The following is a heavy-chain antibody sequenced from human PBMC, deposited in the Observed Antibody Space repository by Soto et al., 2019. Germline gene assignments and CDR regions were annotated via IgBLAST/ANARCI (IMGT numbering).Heavy chain of an antibody. Sequence: SVKVYCKASGGTFSSYAVSWVRQAPGQGLEWMGRIIHIFGTANYAQKFQGRVTITADKSTSTAYMELSSLRSEDTAVYYCARAGYCRDGSCYAYDFDLWGQGTMVTVSS. CDR2: IIHIFGTA. J-gene: IGHJ3*01. CDR1: GGTFSSYA. D-gene: IGHD2-15*01. V-gene: IGHV1-69*06. CDR3: ARAGYCRDGSCYAYDFDL.